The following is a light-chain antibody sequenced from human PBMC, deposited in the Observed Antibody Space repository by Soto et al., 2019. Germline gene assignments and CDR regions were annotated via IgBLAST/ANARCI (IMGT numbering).Light chain of an antibody. CDR2: GAS. J-gene: IGKJ5*01. V-gene: IGKV3-20*01. CDR1: QSVTSSY. CDR3: QQANSFPFT. Sequence: EIVLTQSPGTLSLSPGERVTLSCRASQSVTSSYIAWYQQKSGQAPRLLIYGASSRATGIPDRFSGSGSGTDFTLTISSLQPEDFATYYCQQANSFPFTFGQGTRLEIK.